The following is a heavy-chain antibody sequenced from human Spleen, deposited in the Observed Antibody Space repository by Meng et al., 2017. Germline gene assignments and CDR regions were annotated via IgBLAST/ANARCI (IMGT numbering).Heavy chain of an antibody. CDR1: GGSFRDYY. D-gene: IGHD4-11*01. CDR3: ARGPTTMAHDFDY. V-gene: IGHV4-34*01. J-gene: IGHJ4*02. Sequence: WGAGRFTPSGTRSLPCVVSGGSFRDYYWSWIRQPPGKGLEWIGEINHSGSTNYNPSLESRATISVDTSQNNLSLKLSSVTAADSAVYYCARGPTTMAHDFDYWGQGTLVTVSS. CDR2: INHSGST.